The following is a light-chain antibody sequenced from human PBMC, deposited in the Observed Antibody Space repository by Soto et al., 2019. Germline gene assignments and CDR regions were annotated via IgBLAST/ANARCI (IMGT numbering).Light chain of an antibody. J-gene: IGLJ1*01. CDR2: EVS. CDR1: SSDVGGYNY. CDR3: ISYTSSSTSYV. Sequence: QSVLTQPPSASGSPGQSVTISCTGTSSDVGGYNYVSWYQQHPGKVPRLMIYEVSNRPSGVSNRFSGSKSGSTASLTISGLQAEDEAEYYCISYTSSSTSYVFGTGTKLTVL. V-gene: IGLV2-14*01.